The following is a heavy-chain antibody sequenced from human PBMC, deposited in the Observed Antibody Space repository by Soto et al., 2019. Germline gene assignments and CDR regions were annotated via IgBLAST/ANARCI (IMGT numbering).Heavy chain of an antibody. V-gene: IGHV1-18*01. CDR3: ARFFFSLSAPNHSYYVMDV. J-gene: IGHJ6*04. Sequence: ASVKVSCKASGYTFTSYGISWVRQAPGQGLEWMGWISAYNGNTNYAQKLQGRVTMTTDTSTSTAYMELRSLRSDDTAVYYCARFFFSLSAPNHSYYVMDVGGKGPTVPVS. D-gene: IGHD2-15*01. CDR1: GYTFTSYG. CDR2: ISAYNGNT.